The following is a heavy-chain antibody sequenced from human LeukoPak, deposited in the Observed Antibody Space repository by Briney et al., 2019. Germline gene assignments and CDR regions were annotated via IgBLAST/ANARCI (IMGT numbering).Heavy chain of an antibody. Sequence: ASVKVSCKASGYTFTSYGISWVRQAPGQGLEWMGWISAYNGNTNYAQKLQGRVTMTTDTSTSTAYMELRSLRSDDTAVYYCATSGGQLVHPDYYYYMDVWGKGTTVTVSS. CDR2: ISAYNGNT. V-gene: IGHV1-18*01. CDR3: ATSGGQLVHPDYYYYMDV. D-gene: IGHD6-13*01. CDR1: GYTFTSYG. J-gene: IGHJ6*03.